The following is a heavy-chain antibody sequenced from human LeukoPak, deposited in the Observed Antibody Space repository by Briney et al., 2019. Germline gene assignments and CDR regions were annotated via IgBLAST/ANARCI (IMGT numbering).Heavy chain of an antibody. D-gene: IGHD5-12*01. CDR2: ISSSGSTI. CDR1: GFTFSDYY. V-gene: IGHV3-11*04. CDR3: ARDRGRPIREYMDV. J-gene: IGHJ6*03. Sequence: PGGSLRLSCAASGFTFSDYYMSWIRQAPGKGLEWVSYISSSGSTIYYADSVKGRFTISRDNAKNSLYLQMNSLRAEDTAVYYCARDRGRPIREYMDVWGKGTTVTVSS.